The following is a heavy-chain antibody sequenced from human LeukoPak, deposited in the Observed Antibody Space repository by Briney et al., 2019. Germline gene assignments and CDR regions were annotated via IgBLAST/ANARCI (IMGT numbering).Heavy chain of an antibody. CDR3: ARDTRMVRGVLPSNYYYYGMDV. D-gene: IGHD3-10*01. J-gene: IGHJ6*02. V-gene: IGHV4-59*01. CDR2: IYYSGST. CDR1: GGSISSYY. Sequence: SETLSLTCTVSGGSISSYYWSWIRQPPGKGLEWIGYIYYSGSTNYNPSLESRVTISVDTSKNQFSLKLSSVTAADTAVYYCARDTRMVRGVLPSNYYYYGMDVWGQGTTVTVSS.